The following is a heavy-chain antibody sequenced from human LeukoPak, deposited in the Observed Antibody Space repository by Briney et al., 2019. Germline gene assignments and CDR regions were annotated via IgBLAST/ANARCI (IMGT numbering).Heavy chain of an antibody. CDR1: GGSFSGYY. J-gene: IGHJ3*02. CDR2: INHSGGT. D-gene: IGHD3-22*01. CDR3: ARGAGPRYYYDSSGYYFGAFDI. V-gene: IGHV4-34*01. Sequence: PSETLSLTCAVYGGSFSGYYWSWIRQPPGKGLEWIGEINHSGGTNYNPSLKSRVTISVDTSKNQFSLKLSSVTAADTAVYYCARGAGPRYYYDSSGYYFGAFDIWGQGTMVTVSS.